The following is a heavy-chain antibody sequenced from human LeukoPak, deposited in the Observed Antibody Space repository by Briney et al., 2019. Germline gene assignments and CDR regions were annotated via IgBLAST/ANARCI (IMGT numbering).Heavy chain of an antibody. J-gene: IGHJ4*02. CDR3: AKEFSGYLASFEY. Sequence: PGGSLRLSCAASGFTFSSYAMNWVRQAPGKGLEWVSAITSAGNTYYADSVKGRFTISRDNSKNRLYLQMNSLRAEDTAVYYCAKEFSGYLASFEYWGQGTLVTVSS. CDR2: ITSAGNT. V-gene: IGHV3-23*01. D-gene: IGHD3-22*01. CDR1: GFTFSSYA.